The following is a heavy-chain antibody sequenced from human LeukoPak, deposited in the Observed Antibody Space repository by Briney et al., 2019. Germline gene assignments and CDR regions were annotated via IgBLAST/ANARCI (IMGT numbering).Heavy chain of an antibody. CDR3: ARGLVIFGVVIISPLFDY. CDR1: GGSFSAYY. Sequence: SETLSLTCAVYGGSFSAYYWSWIRQPPGKGLEWIGEINHSGSTNYNPSLKSRVTMSVDTSKNQFSLKLSSVTAADTAVYYCARGLVIFGVVIISPLFDYWGQGTLVTVSS. D-gene: IGHD3-3*01. J-gene: IGHJ4*02. CDR2: INHSGST. V-gene: IGHV4-34*01.